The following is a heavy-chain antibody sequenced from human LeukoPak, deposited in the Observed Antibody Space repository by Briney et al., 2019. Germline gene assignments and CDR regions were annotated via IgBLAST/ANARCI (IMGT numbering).Heavy chain of an antibody. Sequence: ASVKVTCKASGYTFTGYYMHWVRQAPGQGLEWMGRINPNSGGTNYAQKFQGRVTMTRDTSISTAYMELSRLRSDDTAVYYCARLMDPYYYDSSGNYWGQGTLVTVSS. J-gene: IGHJ4*02. CDR2: INPNSGGT. CDR3: ARLMDPYYYDSSGNY. CDR1: GYTFTGYY. V-gene: IGHV1-2*06. D-gene: IGHD3-22*01.